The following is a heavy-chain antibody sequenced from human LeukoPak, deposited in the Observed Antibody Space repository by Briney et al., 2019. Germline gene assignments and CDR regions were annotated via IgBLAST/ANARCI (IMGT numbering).Heavy chain of an antibody. CDR1: GGSISSSSYY. CDR2: IYYSGST. D-gene: IGHD3-22*01. J-gene: IGHJ4*02. V-gene: IGHV4-61*01. CDR3: AREGYFYDSRGYGLHFDY. Sequence: PSETLSLTCTVSGGSISSSSYYWGWIRQPPGKGLEWIGYIYYSGSTNYNPSLKSRVTISIDTSKNQFSLKLSSVTAADTAVYYCAREGYFYDSRGYGLHFDYWGQGTLVTVSS.